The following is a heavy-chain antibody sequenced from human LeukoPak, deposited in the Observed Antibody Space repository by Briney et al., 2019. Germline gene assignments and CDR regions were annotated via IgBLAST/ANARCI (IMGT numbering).Heavy chain of an antibody. CDR2: INPSGGST. V-gene: IGHV1-46*01. J-gene: IGHJ4*02. CDR1: GYTFTSYD. Sequence: ASVKVSCKASGYTFTSYDINWVRQATGQGLEWMGIINPSGGSTSYAQKFQGRVTMTRDTSTSTVYMELSSLRSEDTAVYYCARESLEPERYYFDYWGQGTLVTVSS. CDR3: ARESLEPERYYFDY. D-gene: IGHD1-14*01.